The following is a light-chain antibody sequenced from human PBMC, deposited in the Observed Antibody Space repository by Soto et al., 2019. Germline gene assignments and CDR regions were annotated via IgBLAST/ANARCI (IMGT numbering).Light chain of an antibody. CDR2: DAS. CDR3: HTYNSYSLHT. J-gene: IGKJ2*01. CDR1: QSVSRR. Sequence: DIQMTQSPSTLPASVGDRITITCRASQSVSRRLAWYQQKPRKAPKLLIYDASSLESGVPSRFSGRGSGTEFTLTISSLQPDDCATYYCHTYNSYSLHTFGQGTKLEIK. V-gene: IGKV1-5*01.